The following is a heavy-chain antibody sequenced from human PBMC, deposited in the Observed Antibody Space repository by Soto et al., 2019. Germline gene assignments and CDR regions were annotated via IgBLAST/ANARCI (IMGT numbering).Heavy chain of an antibody. J-gene: IGHJ4*02. D-gene: IGHD1-26*01. V-gene: IGHV3-48*02. CDR1: GFTFSDYP. CDR3: ARGTYSGSHYFSY. CDR2: ISTSIRTM. Sequence: EVQLVESGGDLVQPGGSLRLSCAASGFTFSDYPMNWVRQAPGKGLEWISYISTSIRTMYYADSVKGRFTISRDNAENSLYLQMNSLRDEDTATYYCARGTYSGSHYFSYWGQGTLVTVSS.